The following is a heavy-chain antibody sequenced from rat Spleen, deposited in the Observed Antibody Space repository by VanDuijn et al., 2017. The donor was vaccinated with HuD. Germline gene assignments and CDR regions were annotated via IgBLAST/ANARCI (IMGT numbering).Heavy chain of an antibody. CDR2: IDNVGTT. J-gene: IGHJ2*01. Sequence: EVQLQESGPGLVKPSQSLSLTCSVTGHSITSSYRWNWIRKFPGNKLEWMGYIDNVGTTNYNPSLKSRISITRDTSKNQFFLQLNSVTTEDTATYYCARTTYDYFDHWGQGVVVTVSS. CDR1: GHSITSSYR. D-gene: IGHD2-1*01. CDR3: ARTTYDYFDH. V-gene: IGHV3-3*01.